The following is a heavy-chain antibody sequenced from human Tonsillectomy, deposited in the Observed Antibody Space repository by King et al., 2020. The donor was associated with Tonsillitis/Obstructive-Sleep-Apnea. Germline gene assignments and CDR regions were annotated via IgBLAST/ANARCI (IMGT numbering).Heavy chain of an antibody. V-gene: IGHV4-61*01. CDR1: GGSVSSGSYY. CDR3: ARMLRGDLAYNWFDP. J-gene: IGHJ5*02. CDR2: IYYSGST. D-gene: IGHD4-17*01. Sequence: VQLQESGPGLVKPSETLSLTCTVSGGSVSSGSYYWSWIRQPPGKGLEWIGYIYYSGSTNYNPTLKSRVTISVDTSKNQFSRKLSSVTAADTPVYYCARMLRGDLAYNWFDPWGQGTLVTVSS.